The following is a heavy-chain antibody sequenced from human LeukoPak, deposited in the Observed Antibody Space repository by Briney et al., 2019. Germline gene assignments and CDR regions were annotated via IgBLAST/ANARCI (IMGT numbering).Heavy chain of an antibody. V-gene: IGHV3-23*01. CDR2: IRGGSTST. CDR3: AKSSYGTYYFDF. CDR1: GFTFSSYA. J-gene: IGHJ4*02. Sequence: GGSLRLSCAASGFTFSSYAMSWVRQIPDKGLEWVSSIRGGSTSTYYADSVKGRFTISRDNSKNTLYLQMNRLRAEDTAVYYCAKSSYGTYYFDFWGQGTLVSVSS. D-gene: IGHD3/OR15-3a*01.